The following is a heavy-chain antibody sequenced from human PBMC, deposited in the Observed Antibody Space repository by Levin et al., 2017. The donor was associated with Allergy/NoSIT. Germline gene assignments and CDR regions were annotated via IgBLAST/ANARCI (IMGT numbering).Heavy chain of an antibody. D-gene: IGHD6-19*01. Sequence: GESLKISCKGSGYTFSNHWIGWVRQMPGKGLEWKGIIYPGDSDTKYSPSFRGQVTISADKSISTAYLQWSNLKASDTAIYYCVRPPLSSGWWVEYWGQGTLVTVSS. CDR1: GYTFSNHW. J-gene: IGHJ4*02. CDR3: VRPPLSSGWWVEY. CDR2: IYPGDSDT. V-gene: IGHV5-51*01.